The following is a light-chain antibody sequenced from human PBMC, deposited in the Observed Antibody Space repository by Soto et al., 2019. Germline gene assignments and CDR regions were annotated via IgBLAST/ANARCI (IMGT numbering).Light chain of an antibody. J-gene: IGKJ1*01. Sequence: EIVMTQSPATLSVSPGERATLSCRASQSVSRINVAWYQQKPGQAPRLLIYGASTRATGIPGRFSGSGSGTDFTLTISRLEPEDFAVYYCQQYGSSPPAFGQGTKVDIK. CDR3: QQYGSSPPA. V-gene: IGKV3-20*01. CDR1: QSVSRIN. CDR2: GAS.